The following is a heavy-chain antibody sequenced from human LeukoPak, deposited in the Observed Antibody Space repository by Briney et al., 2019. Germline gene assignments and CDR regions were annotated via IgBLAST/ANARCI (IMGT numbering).Heavy chain of an antibody. CDR2: ISSSSSTI. V-gene: IGHV3-48*01. Sequence: QSGGSLRLSCSASGFTFSTYSMNWVRQAPGKGLEWVSYISSSSSTIYYADSVKGRFTISRDNAKNSLYLQMNSPRAEDTAVYYCARRPLSARLLRQWLVHPFDYWGQGTLVTVSS. CDR1: GFTFSTYS. CDR3: ARRPLSARLLRQWLVHPFDY. D-gene: IGHD6-19*01. J-gene: IGHJ4*02.